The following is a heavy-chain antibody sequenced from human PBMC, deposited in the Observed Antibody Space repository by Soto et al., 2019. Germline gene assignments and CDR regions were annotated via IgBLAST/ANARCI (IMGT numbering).Heavy chain of an antibody. CDR3: ARVLGTGERPRDPSIAVAGPIDY. D-gene: IGHD6-19*01. Sequence: SETLSLTCAVYGGSFSGYYWSWIRQPPGKGLEWIGEINHSGSTNYNPSLKSRVTISVDTSKNQFSLKLSSVTAADTAVYYCARVLGTGERPRDPSIAVAGPIDYWGQGTLVTVSS. CDR2: INHSGST. CDR1: GGSFSGYY. J-gene: IGHJ4*02. V-gene: IGHV4-34*01.